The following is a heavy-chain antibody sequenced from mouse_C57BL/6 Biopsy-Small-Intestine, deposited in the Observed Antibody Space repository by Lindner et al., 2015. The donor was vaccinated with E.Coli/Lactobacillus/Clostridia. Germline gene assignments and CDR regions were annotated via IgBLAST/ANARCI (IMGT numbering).Heavy chain of an antibody. J-gene: IGHJ4*01. Sequence: SVKVSCKASGYTFTNYGIGWMRQAPGQGLEFMGWVSPYNGNTNYAQKFQGRVAMTTDTSTSTAYMELRSLRSDDTAIYYCAMKYYNILTGHWYYENWGQGTLVSVSS. V-gene: IGHV1-74*01. CDR1: GYTFTNYG. CDR3: AMKYYNILTGHWYYEN. CDR2: VSPYNGNT. D-gene: IGHD2-4*01.